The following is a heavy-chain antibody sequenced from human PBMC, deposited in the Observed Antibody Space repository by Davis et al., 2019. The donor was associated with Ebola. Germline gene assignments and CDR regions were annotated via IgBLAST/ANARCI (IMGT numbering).Heavy chain of an antibody. CDR1: GFTFSSNS. CDR2: VTSSGGGT. D-gene: IGHD6-19*01. J-gene: IGHJ6*04. Sequence: GGSLRLSCAASGFTFSSNSMNWVRQAPGKGLEWVSAVTSSGGGTYYADSVKGRFTISRDNSKNMLYLQMNSLRVEDTAVYYCAKGGSGWPSDYSYGLGVWGKGTTVTVSS. V-gene: IGHV3-23*01. CDR3: AKGGSGWPSDYSYGLGV.